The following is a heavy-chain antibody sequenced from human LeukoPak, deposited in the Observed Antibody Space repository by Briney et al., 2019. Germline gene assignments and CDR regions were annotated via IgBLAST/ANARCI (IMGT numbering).Heavy chain of an antibody. CDR1: GFTVSSNY. Sequence: QPGGSLRLSCAASGFTVSSNYMNWVRRAPGKGLEGVSAIYGGGGTYYADSVKGRFTISRDSSKNTMYLQMNSLRAEDTAVYYCAAPRGGSTVYYFDYWGQGTLVTVSS. J-gene: IGHJ4*02. CDR2: IYGGGGT. CDR3: AAPRGGSTVYYFDY. V-gene: IGHV3-66*01. D-gene: IGHD2-8*02.